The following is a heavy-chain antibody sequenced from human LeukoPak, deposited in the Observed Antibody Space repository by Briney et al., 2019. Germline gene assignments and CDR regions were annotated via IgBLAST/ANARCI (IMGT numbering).Heavy chain of an antibody. V-gene: IGHV3-48*02. CDR2: ITSSSGTI. Sequence: GGSLRLSCAASGFTFSSYSMNWVRQAPGKGLEWVSFITSSSGTIYYADSVKGRFTFSRDNAKNSLYLQMNSLRDEDTAVYCCARELSGALDYWGQGTLVTVSS. J-gene: IGHJ4*02. CDR1: GFTFSSYS. D-gene: IGHD5-12*01. CDR3: ARELSGALDY.